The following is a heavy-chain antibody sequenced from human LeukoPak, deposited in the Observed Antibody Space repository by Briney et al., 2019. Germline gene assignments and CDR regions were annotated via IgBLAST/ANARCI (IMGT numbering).Heavy chain of an antibody. J-gene: IGHJ5*02. V-gene: IGHV4-59*01. CDR2: IYYTGST. CDR3: ARHYSSSPGNWFDP. CDR1: GGSISSYY. D-gene: IGHD6-6*01. Sequence: SETLSLTCTVSGGSISSYYWSWIRQPPGKGLEWIGSIYYTGSTYYNPSLKSRVTISTDTSKNHFSLMLRSVTAADTAVYYCARHYSSSPGNWFDPWGQGTLVTVSS.